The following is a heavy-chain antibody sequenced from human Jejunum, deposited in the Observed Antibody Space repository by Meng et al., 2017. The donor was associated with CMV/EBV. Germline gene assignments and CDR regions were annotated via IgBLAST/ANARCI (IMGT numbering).Heavy chain of an antibody. Sequence: SSYAMHWVRQAPGKGLEWVAVIPFDGNNEHYADSVKGRFTISRDNSKSTLYLQMNSLRAEDTARYYCARENWSGYYSYSLGGMDVWGQGTTVTVSS. CDR1: SSYA. V-gene: IGHV3-30*04. D-gene: IGHD3-3*01. CDR2: IPFDGNNE. CDR3: ARENWSGYYSYSLGGMDV. J-gene: IGHJ6*02.